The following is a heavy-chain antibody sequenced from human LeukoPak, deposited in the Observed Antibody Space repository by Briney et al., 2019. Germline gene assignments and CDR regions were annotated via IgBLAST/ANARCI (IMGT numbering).Heavy chain of an antibody. CDR3: ARDGGHIVVVTAPTSRMDV. J-gene: IGHJ6*04. CDR1: GFTFSSYG. CDR2: ISGSGGST. V-gene: IGHV3-23*01. Sequence: PGGSLRLSCAASGFTFSSYGMSWVRQAPGKGLEWVSGISGSGGSTYYADSVKGRFTISRDNAKNTLYLQMNSLRAEDTAVYYCARDGGHIVVVTAPTSRMDVWGKGTTVTISS. D-gene: IGHD2-21*02.